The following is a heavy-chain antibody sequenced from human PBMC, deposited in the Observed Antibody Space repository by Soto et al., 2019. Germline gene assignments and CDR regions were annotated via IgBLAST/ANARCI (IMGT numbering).Heavy chain of an antibody. D-gene: IGHD1-26*01. J-gene: IGHJ6*02. Sequence: EVQLLESGGGLVQPGGSLRLSCAASGFTFSSYAMSWVRQAPGKGLEWVSAISGSGGSTYYADSVKGRFTISRDNSKNTLYLQMNSLRAEDTAVYYCAKKGGGSYRYYYYGMDVWGQGTTVTGSS. CDR3: AKKGGGSYRYYYYGMDV. CDR2: ISGSGGST. CDR1: GFTFSSYA. V-gene: IGHV3-23*01.